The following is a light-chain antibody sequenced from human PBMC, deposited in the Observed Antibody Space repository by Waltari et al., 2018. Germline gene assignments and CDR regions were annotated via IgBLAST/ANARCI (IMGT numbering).Light chain of an antibody. CDR3: QQYVNYWT. CDR1: PRVNRW. Sequence: DIQMTQSPSTLSASVGDRVTITCRASPRVNRWLAWYPQKPGKAPELLIYEASSCESGVPSRFSGSGSGKEFTLTISSLQPDDFGTQYCQQYVNYWTFGQGPKVEIK. CDR2: EAS. J-gene: IGKJ1*01. V-gene: IGKV1-5*03.